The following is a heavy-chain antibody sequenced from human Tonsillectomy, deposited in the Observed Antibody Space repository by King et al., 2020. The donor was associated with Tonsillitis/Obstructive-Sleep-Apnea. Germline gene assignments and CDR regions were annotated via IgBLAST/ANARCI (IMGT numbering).Heavy chain of an antibody. CDR3: ARDPCEYQLSSPYGIDGFDI. CDR1: GFIFSNYA. J-gene: IGHJ3*02. D-gene: IGHD2-2*01. Sequence: VQLVESGGGVVQPGRSLRLSCAASGFIFSNYAMHWVRQAPGKGLEWVAVISHDGSLKYYADSVKGRFTISRDNSKNTLYLEMNSLRVEDTAVYYCARDPCEYQLSSPYGIDGFDIWGQGTIVTVSS. V-gene: IGHV3-30*04. CDR2: ISHDGSLK.